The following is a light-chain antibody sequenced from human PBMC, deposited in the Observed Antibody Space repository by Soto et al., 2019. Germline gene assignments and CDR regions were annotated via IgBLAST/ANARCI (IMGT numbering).Light chain of an antibody. Sequence: QSALTQPASVSGSPGQSITISCTGTSSDVGSYNLVSWYQQHPGKAPKLMIYEVNKRPSGGSNRFSGSKSGNTASLTISGLQAEDEADYYCCSYAGSSTLVVGGGTKVTVL. CDR3: CSYAGSSTLV. CDR1: SSDVGSYNL. V-gene: IGLV2-23*02. J-gene: IGLJ3*02. CDR2: EVN.